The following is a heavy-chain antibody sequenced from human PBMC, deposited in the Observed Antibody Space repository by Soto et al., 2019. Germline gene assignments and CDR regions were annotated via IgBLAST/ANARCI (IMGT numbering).Heavy chain of an antibody. Sequence: GGSLRLSCAASGFTFSSYGIHWVRQAPDKGLEWVAVIWYDGSNKYYTDSVKGRFTISRDNSKNTVYLQMNSLRAEDTAVYYCAKMVLLWLKFDYWGQGTLVTVSS. J-gene: IGHJ4*02. CDR1: GFTFSSYG. D-gene: IGHD5-12*01. CDR2: IWYDGSNK. CDR3: AKMVLLWLKFDY. V-gene: IGHV3-33*06.